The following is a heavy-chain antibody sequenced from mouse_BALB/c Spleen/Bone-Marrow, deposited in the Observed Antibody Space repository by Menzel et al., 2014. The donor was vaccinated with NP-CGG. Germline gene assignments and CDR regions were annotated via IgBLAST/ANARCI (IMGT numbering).Heavy chain of an antibody. CDR3: ARGSYYEGAMDY. V-gene: IGHV2-9*02. Sequence: VKLMESGPGLVAPSQSLSITCTVSGFSLTSYGVHWVRQPPGKVLEWLGVIWAGGSTNYNSALMSRLSISKDNSKSQVFLKMNSLQTVDTAMYYCARGSYYEGAMDYWGQGTSVTVSS. CDR2: IWAGGST. J-gene: IGHJ4*01. D-gene: IGHD1-1*01. CDR1: GFSLTSYG.